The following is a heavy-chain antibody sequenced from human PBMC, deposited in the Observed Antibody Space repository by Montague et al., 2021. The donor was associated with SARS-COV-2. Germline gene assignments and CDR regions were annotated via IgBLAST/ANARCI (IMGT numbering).Heavy chain of an antibody. Sequence: SETLSLTSSVSGGSTKTMRYYWAWIRQSPGKGLEWIASVYYTGHTYYTPSLAARTAISLDTSKNQFSLRLSSVTAADTAVYYCARWYYGSGSYPHWGQGTLVTVSS. CDR1: GGSTKTMRYY. V-gene: IGHV4-39*07. J-gene: IGHJ4*02. CDR3: ARWYYGSGSYPH. D-gene: IGHD3-10*01. CDR2: VYYTGHT.